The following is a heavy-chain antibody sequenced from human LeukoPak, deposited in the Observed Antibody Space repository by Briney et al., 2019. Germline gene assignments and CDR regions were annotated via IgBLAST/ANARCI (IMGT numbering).Heavy chain of an antibody. V-gene: IGHV4-38-2*02. Sequence: SETLSLTCTVSGYSISSGYYWGWIRQPPGKGLEWIGSIYHSGSTYYNPSLKSRVTISVDTSKNQFSLKLTSVTAADTAVYYCARVKVPAAVNYYYYYMDVWGKGTTVTVSS. D-gene: IGHD2-2*01. CDR2: IYHSGST. CDR1: GYSISSGYY. J-gene: IGHJ6*03. CDR3: ARVKVPAAVNYYYYYMDV.